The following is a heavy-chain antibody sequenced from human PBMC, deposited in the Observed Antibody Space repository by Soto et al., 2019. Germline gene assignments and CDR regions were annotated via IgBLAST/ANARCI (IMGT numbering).Heavy chain of an antibody. Sequence: QLQLQESGSGLVKPSQTLSLTCAVSGGSISSCGYSWSWIRQPPGKGLEWIGYIYHSGSTYYNPSLKSRVTISVDRSKNQFSLKLSSVTAADTAVYYCARVVRPTVTTYYFDYWGQGTLVTVSS. CDR1: GGSISSCGYS. J-gene: IGHJ4*02. D-gene: IGHD4-17*01. CDR3: ARVVRPTVTTYYFDY. V-gene: IGHV4-30-2*01. CDR2: IYHSGST.